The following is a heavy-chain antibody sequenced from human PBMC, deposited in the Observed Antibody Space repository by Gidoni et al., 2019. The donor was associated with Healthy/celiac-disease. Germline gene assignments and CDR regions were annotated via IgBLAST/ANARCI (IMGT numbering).Heavy chain of an antibody. D-gene: IGHD6-13*01. CDR3: ARGIYSSSWDGGVDY. CDR1: GFTVSSNY. Sequence: EVQLVESGGGLIQRGGSLRLSCAASGFTVSSNYMSWVRQAPGKGLEWVSVIYSGGSTYYADSVKGRFTISRDNSKNTLYLQMNSLRAEDTAVYYCARGIYSSSWDGGVDYWGQGTLVTVSS. V-gene: IGHV3-53*01. J-gene: IGHJ4*02. CDR2: IYSGGST.